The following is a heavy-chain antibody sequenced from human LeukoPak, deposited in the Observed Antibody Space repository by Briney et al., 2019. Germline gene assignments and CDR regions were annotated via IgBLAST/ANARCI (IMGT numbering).Heavy chain of an antibody. CDR2: IKQDGSEK. V-gene: IGHV3-7*01. J-gene: IGHJ4*02. CDR3: ARDQWLADY. CDR1: GFTFSNYW. D-gene: IGHD6-19*01. Sequence: GGSLRLSCAASGFTFSNYWMSWVRQAPGKGLEWVANIKQDGSEKYYVDSVKGRFTISRDNAKNSVYLQMNSLRAEDTAVYYCARDQWLADYWGQGPLVTVSS.